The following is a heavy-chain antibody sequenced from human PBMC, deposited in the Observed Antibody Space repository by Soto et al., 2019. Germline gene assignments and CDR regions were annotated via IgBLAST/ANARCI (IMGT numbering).Heavy chain of an antibody. CDR1: GGTFSSYT. J-gene: IGHJ6*02. V-gene: IGHV1-69*13. CDR3: ARDRNGNYYCGMDV. D-gene: IGHD1-1*01. Sequence: SVKVSCKASGGTFSSYTISWVRQAPGQGREWMGGIIPIFSTANYAQKFQGRVTITADESTSTAYMERSSLRSEDTAVYYCARDRNGNYYCGMDVWGQGTTVTVSS. CDR2: IIPIFSTA.